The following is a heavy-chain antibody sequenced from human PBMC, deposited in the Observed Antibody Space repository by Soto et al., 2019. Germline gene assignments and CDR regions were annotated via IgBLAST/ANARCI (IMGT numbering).Heavy chain of an antibody. CDR3: ARKGYGGRWSLDY. CDR2: ISYDGNRK. J-gene: IGHJ4*02. CDR1: GFTFSSYG. Sequence: QVQLVESGGGVVQPGRSLRLSCAASGFTFSSYGMHWARQAPGEGLEWVAVISYDGNRKYYADSLKGRFTISRDFSKNTVDLHMNSLRGEDTAVYFCARKGYGGRWSLDYWGQGILVTVSS. V-gene: IGHV3-30*03. D-gene: IGHD2-15*01.